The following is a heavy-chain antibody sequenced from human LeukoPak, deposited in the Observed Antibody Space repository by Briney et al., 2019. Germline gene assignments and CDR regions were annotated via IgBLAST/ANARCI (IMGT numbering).Heavy chain of an antibody. CDR1: GYTLTELS. D-gene: IGHD5-24*01. CDR2: FDPEDGET. Sequence: ASVKVSCKVSGYTLTELSMHWVRQAPGKGLEWMGGFDPEDGETIYAQKFQGRVTMTEDTSTDTAYMELSSLRSEDTAVYYCAHGKGRWLHLIYWVQGTLVTVSS. J-gene: IGHJ4*02. CDR3: AHGKGRWLHLIY. V-gene: IGHV1-24*01.